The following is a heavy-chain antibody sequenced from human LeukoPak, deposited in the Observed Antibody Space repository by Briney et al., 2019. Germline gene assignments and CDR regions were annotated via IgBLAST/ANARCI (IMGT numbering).Heavy chain of an antibody. CDR1: GFTLSTYS. CDR2: IRYDGSNK. CDR3: ARDSGSRIDY. J-gene: IGHJ4*02. V-gene: IGHV3-30*02. D-gene: IGHD1-26*01. Sequence: GGSLRLSCAVSGFTLSTYSMNWVRQAPGKGLEWVAFIRYDGSNKYYADSVKGRFTISRDNSKNTLYLQMNSLRAEDTAVYYCARDSGSRIDYWGQGTLVTVSS.